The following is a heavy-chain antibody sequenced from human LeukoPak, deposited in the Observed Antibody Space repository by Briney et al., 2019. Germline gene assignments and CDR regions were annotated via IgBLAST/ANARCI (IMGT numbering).Heavy chain of an antibody. CDR2: ISNSGST. Sequence: SETLSLTCTVSGGSISSHYWTWIRQSPVKGLEWIGDISNSGSTSYNPSLKSRVTISVDTSKNQFSLDLSSMTAADTAVYYCARQKCTSTSCLTKNAFDIWGQGTMVTVSS. J-gene: IGHJ3*02. CDR1: GGSISSHY. V-gene: IGHV4-59*08. D-gene: IGHD2-2*01. CDR3: ARQKCTSTSCLTKNAFDI.